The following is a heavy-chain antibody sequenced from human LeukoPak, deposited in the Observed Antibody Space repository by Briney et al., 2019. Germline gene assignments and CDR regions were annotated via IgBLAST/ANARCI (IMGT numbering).Heavy chain of an antibody. Sequence: GGSLRLSCAASGFIFSTYDMNWVRQAPGKGLEWVSLITTGRHYIYYADSVRGRFTISRDNAKSSLFLQMNSLRDDDTAVYYCAAMRACSSTTCNPFDIWGQGTLVTVSS. CDR1: GFIFSTYD. D-gene: IGHD2-2*01. J-gene: IGHJ4*02. CDR2: ITTGRHYI. CDR3: AAMRACSSTTCNPFDI. V-gene: IGHV3-21*01.